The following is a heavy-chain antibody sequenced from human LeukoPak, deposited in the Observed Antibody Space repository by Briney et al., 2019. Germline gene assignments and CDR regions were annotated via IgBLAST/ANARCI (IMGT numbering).Heavy chain of an antibody. J-gene: IGHJ4*02. CDR2: IYYSGST. CDR3: ARTPARYCSSTSCYSVDY. CDR1: GGSISSSSYY. Sequence: SETLSLTCTVSGGSISSSSYYWAWIRQPPGKGLEWIGSIYYSGSTYYNPSLKSRVTISVDTSKNQFSLKLSSVTAADTAVYYCARTPARYCSSTSCYSVDYWGQGTLVTVSS. V-gene: IGHV4-39*07. D-gene: IGHD2-2*01.